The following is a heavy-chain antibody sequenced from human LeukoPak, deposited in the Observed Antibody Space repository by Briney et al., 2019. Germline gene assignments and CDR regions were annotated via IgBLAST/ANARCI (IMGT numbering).Heavy chain of an antibody. CDR2: INPSGGST. CDR3: ARDPGQWELLEVYFDY. D-gene: IGHD1-26*01. CDR1: GYTFTSYY. J-gene: IGHJ4*02. V-gene: IGHV1-46*01. Sequence: ASVKVSCKASGYTFTSYYMHWVRQAPGQGLEWMGIINPSGGSTSYAQKFQGRVTMTRDTSTSTVYMELSSLRSEDTAVYYCARDPGQWELLEVYFDYWGQGTLVTVSS.